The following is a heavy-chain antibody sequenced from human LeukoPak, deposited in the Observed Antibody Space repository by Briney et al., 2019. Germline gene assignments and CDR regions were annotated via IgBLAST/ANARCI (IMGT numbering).Heavy chain of an antibody. CDR1: KFTFSDYS. V-gene: IGHV3-21*01. CDR3: ARGPGSRSWYLTLEGGYYFDY. Sequence: PGGSLRLSCAASKFTFSDYSMSWVRQAPGKGLEWVSSISSIRNYIYYADSVKGRFTVSRDNAKNSLYLQMNSLRAEDTAVYYCARGPGSRSWYLTLEGGYYFDYWGQGTLVTVSS. J-gene: IGHJ4*02. D-gene: IGHD6-13*01. CDR2: ISSIRNYI.